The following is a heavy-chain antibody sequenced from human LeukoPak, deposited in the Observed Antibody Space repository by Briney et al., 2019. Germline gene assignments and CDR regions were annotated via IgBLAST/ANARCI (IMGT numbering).Heavy chain of an antibody. D-gene: IGHD3-22*01. CDR3: ARGREGYYYDSSGYFHY. CDR1: GYTFTSYG. Sequence: ASVKVSCKASGYTFTSYGISWVRQAPGQGLEWMGWISAYNGNTNYAQKLQGRVTMTRDTSISTAYMELSRLRSDDTAVYYCARGREGYYYDSSGYFHYWGQGTLVTVSS. CDR2: ISAYNGNT. J-gene: IGHJ4*02. V-gene: IGHV1-18*01.